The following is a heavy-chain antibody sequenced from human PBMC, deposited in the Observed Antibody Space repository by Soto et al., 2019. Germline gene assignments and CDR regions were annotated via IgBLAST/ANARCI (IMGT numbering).Heavy chain of an antibody. CDR3: ARERQLERQINWFYP. CDR1: GYTFTSYG. Sequence: QVQLVHSGAEVKKPGASVKVSCKASGYTFTSYGIIWVRQAPGQGLEWMGWISAYNGNTNYAQKLQGRVTMTTDTSTSTAYMELRSLRSDDTAVYYCARERQLERQINWFYPWGQGTLVTVSS. V-gene: IGHV1-18*01. J-gene: IGHJ5*02. CDR2: ISAYNGNT. D-gene: IGHD1-1*01.